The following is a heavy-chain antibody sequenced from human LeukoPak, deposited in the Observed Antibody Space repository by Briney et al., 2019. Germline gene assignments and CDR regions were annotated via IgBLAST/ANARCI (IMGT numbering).Heavy chain of an antibody. CDR2: IYPGDSDT. J-gene: IGHJ4*02. CDR3: ARYSGAKGDY. D-gene: IGHD1-26*01. Sequence: GESLKISCKGSGYSFASYWIGLVRQMPGKGLEWMGVIYPGDSDTRYSPSFQGQVTISADKSISTAYLQWSGLKASDTAMYYCARYSGAKGDYWGRGTLVTVSS. CDR1: GYSFASYW. V-gene: IGHV5-51*01.